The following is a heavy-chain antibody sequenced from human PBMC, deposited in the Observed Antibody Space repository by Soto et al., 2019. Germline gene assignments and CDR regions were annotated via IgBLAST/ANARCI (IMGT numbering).Heavy chain of an antibody. CDR3: AKTAGYDYVWGSSGLDP. J-gene: IGHJ5*02. CDR2: ISYDGSDK. D-gene: IGHD3-16*01. CDR1: GFTFSSYG. Sequence: GGSLRLSCAASGFTFSSYGMHWVRQGPGKGLEWVAVISYDGSDKYYADSVKGRFTISRDDSRNTVSLQMNSLRDEDTAVYYCAKTAGYDYVWGSSGLDPWGQGTLVTVSS. V-gene: IGHV3-30*18.